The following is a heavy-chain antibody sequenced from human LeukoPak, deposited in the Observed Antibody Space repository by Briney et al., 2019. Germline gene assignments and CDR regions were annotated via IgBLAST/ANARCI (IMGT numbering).Heavy chain of an antibody. Sequence: SETLSLTCTVSGGSISSSSYYWGWIRQPPGKGLEWIGNIYYSGSTYYNPSLKSRVTISVDTSKNQFSLKLSSVTAADTAVYYCARHDIVGAMPYYFDYWGQGTLVTVSS. CDR1: GGSISSSSYY. J-gene: IGHJ4*02. V-gene: IGHV4-39*01. CDR2: IYYSGST. D-gene: IGHD1-26*01. CDR3: ARHDIVGAMPYYFDY.